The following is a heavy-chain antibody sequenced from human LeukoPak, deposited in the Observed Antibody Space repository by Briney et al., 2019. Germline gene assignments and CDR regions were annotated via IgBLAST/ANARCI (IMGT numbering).Heavy chain of an antibody. J-gene: IGHJ4*02. V-gene: IGHV4-38-2*02. CDR1: GYSISSGYY. CDR3: ARRGKTWSYYNY. CDR2: IYHSGRT. D-gene: IGHD1-26*01. Sequence: SETLSLTCTGSGYSISSGYYWGWIRQPPGKGLEWIGSIYHSGRTFYNPSLKSRVTISVDTSKNQFSPKLRSVTAADTAVYYCARRGKTWSYYNYWGQGTLVTVSS.